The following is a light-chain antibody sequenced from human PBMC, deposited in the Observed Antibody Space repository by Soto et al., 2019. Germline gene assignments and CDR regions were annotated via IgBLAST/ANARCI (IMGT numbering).Light chain of an antibody. V-gene: IGKV3-15*01. CDR3: QQYDKWPHT. Sequence: EIVMTQSPATLSVSPGGRVTLSCRASQSVSINLAWYQQKPGQSPRLLVYGSSTRATALPARFSGRGSGTDFTLTISSLQFEDFAVYYCQQYDKWPHTFGQGTKLEIK. CDR1: QSVSIN. J-gene: IGKJ2*01. CDR2: GSS.